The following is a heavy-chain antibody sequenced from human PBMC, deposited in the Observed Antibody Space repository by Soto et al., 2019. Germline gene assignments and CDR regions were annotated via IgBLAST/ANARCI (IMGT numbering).Heavy chain of an antibody. V-gene: IGHV4-30-4*01. D-gene: IGHD3-10*01. Sequence: QVQLQESGPGLVKPSQTLSLTCTVSGGSINSGDYYWSWIRQPPGKGLEWIGHIYYSGSTYYNPSLKSRVTISADMSENQFSLKLSSVTAADTAVYFCARCRFTYGSHYWGQGTLVTVSS. CDR1: GGSINSGDYY. CDR2: IYYSGST. J-gene: IGHJ4*02. CDR3: ARCRFTYGSHY.